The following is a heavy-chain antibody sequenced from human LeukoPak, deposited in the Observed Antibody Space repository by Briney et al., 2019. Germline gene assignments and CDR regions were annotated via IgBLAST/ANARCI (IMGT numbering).Heavy chain of an antibody. J-gene: IGHJ4*02. CDR3: ARAPRGYSYGYFWGMPTYFDY. CDR1: GYIFTSYW. Sequence: GASLQTSCKCSGYIFTSYWIGWVRQTPGNGLGGMGIIYPGDYDTRYSPAIQGQVTISADKSISTAYLQWSNLKASDTAMYYCARAPRGYSYGYFWGMPTYFDYWGQGTLVTVSS. CDR2: IYPGDYDT. D-gene: IGHD5-18*01. V-gene: IGHV5-51*01.